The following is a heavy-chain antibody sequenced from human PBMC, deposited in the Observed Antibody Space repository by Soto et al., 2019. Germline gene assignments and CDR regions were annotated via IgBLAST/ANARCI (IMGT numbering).Heavy chain of an antibody. CDR2: ISSSSSYI. J-gene: IGHJ3*02. D-gene: IGHD3-10*01. V-gene: IGHV3-21*01. CDR3: AREPNLIMVPDDDAFDI. CDR1: GFTFSSYS. Sequence: GGSLRLSCAASGFTFSSYSMNWVRQAPGKVLEWVSSISSSSSYIYYADSVKGRFTISRDNAKNSLYLQMNSLRAEDTAVYYCAREPNLIMVPDDDAFDIWGQGTMVTVSS.